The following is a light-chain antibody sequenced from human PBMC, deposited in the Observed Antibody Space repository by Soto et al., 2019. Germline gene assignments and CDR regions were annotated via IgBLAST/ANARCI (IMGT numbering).Light chain of an antibody. CDR1: SSNIGAGYD. V-gene: IGLV1-40*01. J-gene: IGLJ3*02. CDR3: QSYDSSLSGWV. CDR2: GNS. Sequence: QSVLTQPPSVAGAPGQRVTISCTGRSSNIGAGYDVHWYQQLPGTAPKLLISGNSNRPSGVPDLFSGSKSGTSASLAITGLQAEDEADYYCQSYDSSLSGWVFGGGTKLTVL.